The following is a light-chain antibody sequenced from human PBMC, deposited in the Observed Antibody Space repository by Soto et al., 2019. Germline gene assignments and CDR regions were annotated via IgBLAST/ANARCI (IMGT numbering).Light chain of an antibody. CDR1: QGLSSD. V-gene: IGKV1-9*01. Sequence: DIQLTQSPSFLSASVGDRVTITCRASQGLSSDLAWYQQKPGKAPKLLIYAASTLQSGVPSRFSGSGSGTDFTLTISSLQPKDFATYYCQQLNSYPITFGKGTRLEI. CDR3: QQLNSYPIT. CDR2: AAS. J-gene: IGKJ5*01.